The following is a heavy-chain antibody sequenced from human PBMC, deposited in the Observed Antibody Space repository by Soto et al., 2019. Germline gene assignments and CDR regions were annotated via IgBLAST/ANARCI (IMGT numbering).Heavy chain of an antibody. CDR2: ISAYNGNT. V-gene: IGHV1-18*01. J-gene: IGHJ4*02. D-gene: IGHD6-13*01. CDR3: ARDRVSSSWYSLVY. Sequence: ASVKVSCKASGYTFTSYGISWVRQAPGQGLEWMGWISAYNGNTNYAQKLQGRVTMTTDTSTSTAYMELRSLRSDDTAVYYCARDRVSSSWYSLVYWGQGTLVTVSS. CDR1: GYTFTSYG.